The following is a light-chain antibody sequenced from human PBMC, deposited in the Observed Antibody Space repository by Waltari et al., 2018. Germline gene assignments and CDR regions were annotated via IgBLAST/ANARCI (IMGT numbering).Light chain of an antibody. CDR3: QEYYNTPRT. J-gene: IGKJ4*01. CDR2: WAS. Sequence: DIVLTQSPESLAVSLGERATINCKTSESVLYNSNNKNHLAWYQQKPWQPPRLLLYWASTRENCVSDRYSGGGSGTDVTLTVTSLEAEDVAVYYCQEYYNTPRTVGGGTKVEIK. V-gene: IGKV4-1*01. CDR1: ESVLYNSNNKNH.